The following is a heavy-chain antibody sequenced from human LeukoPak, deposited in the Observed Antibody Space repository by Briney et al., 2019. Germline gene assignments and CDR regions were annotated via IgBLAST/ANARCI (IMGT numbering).Heavy chain of an antibody. Sequence: GGSLRLSCAASGCSFSTYAMSWVRQAPGTGLEWVSAISGSGGSTYYADSVKGRFTISRDKSKNTLYLQMNSLRAEDTAVYYCAKARGYSGYDSLDDWGQGTLVTVSS. D-gene: IGHD5-12*01. CDR1: GCSFSTYA. CDR3: AKARGYSGYDSLDD. V-gene: IGHV3-23*01. CDR2: ISGSGGST. J-gene: IGHJ4*02.